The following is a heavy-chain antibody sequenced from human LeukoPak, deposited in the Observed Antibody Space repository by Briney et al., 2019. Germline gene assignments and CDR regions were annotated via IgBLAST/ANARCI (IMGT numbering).Heavy chain of an antibody. CDR2: ISSSSSTI. Sequence: GGSLRLSCAASGFTFSDYYMSWIRQAPGKGLEWVSYISSSSSTIYYADSVKGRFTISRDSAKNSLCLRMNSLRDEDTAVYYCARDGFLEWLTFDYWGQGTLVTVSS. J-gene: IGHJ4*02. D-gene: IGHD3-3*01. V-gene: IGHV3-11*04. CDR1: GFTFSDYY. CDR3: ARDGFLEWLTFDY.